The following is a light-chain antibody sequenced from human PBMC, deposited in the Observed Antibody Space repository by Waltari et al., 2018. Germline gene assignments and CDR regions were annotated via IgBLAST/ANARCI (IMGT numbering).Light chain of an antibody. CDR1: QSVSGH. CDR3: QQYYDWPPWT. Sequence: EIVMTQSPATLSVSPGERATLSCRASQSVSGHLAWYQQKPCQAPRLIIHGAFTRATGIPARFSGSGSGTEFSLTISSLQSEYFAIYYCQQYYDWPPWTFGQGTKVEL. J-gene: IGKJ1*01. V-gene: IGKV3D-15*01. CDR2: GAF.